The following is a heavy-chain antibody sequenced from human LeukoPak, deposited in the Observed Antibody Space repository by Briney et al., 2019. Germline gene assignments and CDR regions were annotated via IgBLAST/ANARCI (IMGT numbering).Heavy chain of an antibody. CDR3: ARGGWFDP. V-gene: IGHV4-34*01. Sequence: SETLSLTCAVYGGSFSGYYWSWIRQPPGKGLEWIGEINHSGSTNYNPSLKSRVTISVDTSKNQFSLKLSSVTAADTAVYYCARGGWFDPWGQGTLVTVSS. J-gene: IGHJ5*02. CDR2: INHSGST. CDR1: GGSFSGYY.